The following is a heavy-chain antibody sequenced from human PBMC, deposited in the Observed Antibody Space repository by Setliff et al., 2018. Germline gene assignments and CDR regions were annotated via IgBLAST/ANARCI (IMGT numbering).Heavy chain of an antibody. CDR3: ARIHLLLWFGELLSGWFDP. D-gene: IGHD3-10*01. J-gene: IGHJ5*02. Sequence: PSETLSLTCTVSGGSISSYYWSWIRQPAGKGLEWIGRIYTSGSTNYNPSLKSRVTMSVDTSKNQFSLKLSSVTAADTAVYYCARIHLLLWFGELLSGWFDPWGQETLVTVSS. V-gene: IGHV4-4*07. CDR2: IYTSGST. CDR1: GGSISSYY.